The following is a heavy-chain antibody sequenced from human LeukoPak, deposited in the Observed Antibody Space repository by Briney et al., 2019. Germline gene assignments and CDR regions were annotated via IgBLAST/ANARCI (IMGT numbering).Heavy chain of an antibody. CDR2: INHSGST. D-gene: IGHD1-14*01. CDR1: GGSFSGYY. Sequence: SETLSLTCAVYGGSFSGYYGSWIRQPPGKGLEWIGEINHSGSTNYNPSLKSRVTISVDTSKNQFSLKLSSVTAADTAVYYCARGRRGSYTRPTQLDYWGQGTLVTVSS. CDR3: ARGRRGSYTRPTQLDY. V-gene: IGHV4-34*01. J-gene: IGHJ4*02.